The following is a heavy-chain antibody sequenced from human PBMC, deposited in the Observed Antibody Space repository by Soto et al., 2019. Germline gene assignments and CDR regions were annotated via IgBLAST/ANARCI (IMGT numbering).Heavy chain of an antibody. V-gene: IGHV3-11*01. CDR3: ARDLYDILTGYYSMREYYFAY. D-gene: IGHD3-9*01. CDR2: ISSSGSTI. CDR1: GFTFSDYY. Sequence: PGGSLRLSCSASGFTFSDYYMSWIRQAPGKGLEWVSYISSSGSTIYYADSVKGRFTISRDNAKNSLYLQMNSLRAEDTAVYYCARDLYDILTGYYSMREYYFAYWGQGTLVTVS. J-gene: IGHJ4*02.